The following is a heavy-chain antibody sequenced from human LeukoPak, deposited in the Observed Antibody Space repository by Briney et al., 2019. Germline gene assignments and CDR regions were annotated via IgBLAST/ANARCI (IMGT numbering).Heavy chain of an antibody. V-gene: IGHV1-2*02. CDR2: INPNIGGT. J-gene: IGHJ4*02. Sequence: VASVKVSCKSSGYTFTGQYLRWVRQAPGQGLEWMGWINPNIGGTNYAQKFQGRVTMTRDTSISTAYMELSRLTSDDTAVYYCASGSGTYSPDYWGQGTLVTVSP. CDR1: GYTFTGQY. CDR3: ASGSGTYSPDY. D-gene: IGHD3-10*01.